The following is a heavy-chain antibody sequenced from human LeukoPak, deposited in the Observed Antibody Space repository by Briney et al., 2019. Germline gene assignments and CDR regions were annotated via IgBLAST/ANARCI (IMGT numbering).Heavy chain of an antibody. J-gene: IGHJ6*03. CDR2: IFTSGIT. V-gene: IGHV4-4*07. CDR1: GGSISIYY. Sequence: SETLFLTCTVSGGSISIYYWNWIRQPAGRRLEWIGRIFTSGITNYNPSLKSRVTMSLDTSKNQFSLNLSSVTAADTAVYYCARESSGSYYNPQGYMDVWGKGTTVTVSS. D-gene: IGHD3-10*01. CDR3: ARESSGSYYNPQGYMDV.